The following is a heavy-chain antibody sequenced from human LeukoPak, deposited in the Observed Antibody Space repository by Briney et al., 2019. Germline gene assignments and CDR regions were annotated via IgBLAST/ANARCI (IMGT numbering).Heavy chain of an antibody. Sequence: PGGSLRLSCAASGFSFSSYAMHWVRQARGKGLEWVAVISYDGSNKYYADSVKGRFTISRDNSKNTLYLQMNSLRAEDTAVYYCARDRYSAAAGTYNWFDPWGQGTLVTVSS. D-gene: IGHD6-13*01. CDR2: ISYDGSNK. V-gene: IGHV3-30-3*01. CDR3: ARDRYSAAAGTYNWFDP. J-gene: IGHJ5*02. CDR1: GFSFSSYA.